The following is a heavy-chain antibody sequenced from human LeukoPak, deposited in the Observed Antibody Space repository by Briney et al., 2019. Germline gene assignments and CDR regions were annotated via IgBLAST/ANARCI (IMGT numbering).Heavy chain of an antibody. V-gene: IGHV1-3*01. CDR1: GYTFTSNA. CDR3: ARAWICYDGSGYYDY. J-gene: IGHJ4*02. Sequence: ASVTVSCKTSGYTFTSNAMHWVRQAPGQRLEWMGWINGGNGNTKYSQNFQGRVTFTRDTSASTAYMELNSLRSEDTSVYYCARAWICYDGSGYYDYWGQGTLVTVSS. D-gene: IGHD3-22*01. CDR2: INGGNGNT.